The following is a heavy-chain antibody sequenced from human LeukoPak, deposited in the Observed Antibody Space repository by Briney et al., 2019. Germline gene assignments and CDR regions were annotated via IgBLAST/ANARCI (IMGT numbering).Heavy chain of an antibody. CDR2: IKQDGSEK. D-gene: IGHD5-24*01. J-gene: IGHJ4*02. CDR3: VARDGGYGDY. Sequence: QAGGSLRLSCAASGITFSSYWMSWVRQAPGKGLEWVATIKQDGSEKYYVGSVKGRFTISRDNAKNSLYLQMNNLRAEDTAVYYCVARDGGYGDYWGQGTLVTVSS. V-gene: IGHV3-7*03. CDR1: GITFSSYW.